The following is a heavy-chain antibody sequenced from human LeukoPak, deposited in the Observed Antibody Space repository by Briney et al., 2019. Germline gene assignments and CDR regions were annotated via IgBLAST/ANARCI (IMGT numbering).Heavy chain of an antibody. CDR1: GGSISGYY. J-gene: IGHJ4*02. Sequence: KPSETLSLTCTVSGGSISGYYWSWIRQPPGKGLEWIGNIYYSGSTNYNPSLKSRVTISVDTSKNQFSLKLSSVTAADTAVYYCAKCGNSGCHLIDYWGQGTLVTVSS. D-gene: IGHD5-12*01. CDR2: IYYSGST. V-gene: IGHV4-59*01. CDR3: AKCGNSGCHLIDY.